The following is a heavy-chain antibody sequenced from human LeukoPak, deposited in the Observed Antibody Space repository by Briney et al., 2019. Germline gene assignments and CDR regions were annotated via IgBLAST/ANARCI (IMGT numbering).Heavy chain of an antibody. CDR3: ARLPIFGVVTGAFDI. D-gene: IGHD3-3*01. CDR2: IYYSGST. Sequence: SETLSLTCTVSGGSISSSSYYWGWTRQPPGKGLEWIGSIYYSGSTYYNASLKSRVTISVDTSKNQFSLKLSSVTAADTAVYYCARLPIFGVVTGAFDIWGQGTMVTVSS. J-gene: IGHJ3*02. CDR1: GGSISSSSYY. V-gene: IGHV4-39*01.